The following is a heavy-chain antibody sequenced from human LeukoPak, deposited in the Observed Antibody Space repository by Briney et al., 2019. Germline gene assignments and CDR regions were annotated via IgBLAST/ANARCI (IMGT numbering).Heavy chain of an antibody. D-gene: IGHD4-17*01. V-gene: IGHV4-59*01. CDR1: GGSINNDY. CDR2: INFSGRI. CDR3: AREGRGDQNFL. J-gene: IGHJ4*02. Sequence: PSETLSLTCTVSGGSINNDYWSWIRQPPGKGLEWIGYINFSGRINYNPSLKSRVTISGDTSKNQFSLRLSSMTAADTAVYYCAREGRGDQNFLWGQGTLVTVSS.